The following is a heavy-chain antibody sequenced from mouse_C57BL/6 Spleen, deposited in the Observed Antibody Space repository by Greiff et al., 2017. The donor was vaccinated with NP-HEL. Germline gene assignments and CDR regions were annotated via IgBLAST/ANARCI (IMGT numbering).Heavy chain of an antibody. CDR2: IRNKANGYTT. J-gene: IGHJ4*01. CDR1: GFTFTDYY. Sequence: EVQRVESGGGLVQPGGSLSLSCAASGFTFTDYYMSWVRQPPGKALEWLGFIRNKANGYTTEYSASVKGRFTISRDNSQSILYLQMNALRAEDSATYYCASGGTGAMDYWGQGTSVTVSS. V-gene: IGHV7-3*01. CDR3: ASGGTGAMDY. D-gene: IGHD1-1*02.